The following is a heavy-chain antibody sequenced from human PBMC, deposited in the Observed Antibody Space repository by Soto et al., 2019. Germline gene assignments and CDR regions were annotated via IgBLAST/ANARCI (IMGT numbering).Heavy chain of an antibody. CDR2: IYPGDSDT. CDR3: AILDIVVVPAASTHFDY. D-gene: IGHD2-2*03. V-gene: IGHV5-51*01. J-gene: IGHJ4*02. CDR1: GYSFTSYW. Sequence: PGESLKISCKGSGYSFTSYWIGWVRQMPGKGLEWMGIIYPGDSDTRYSPSFQGQVTISADKSISTAYLQWSSLKASDTAMYYCAILDIVVVPAASTHFDYWGQGTLVTVSS.